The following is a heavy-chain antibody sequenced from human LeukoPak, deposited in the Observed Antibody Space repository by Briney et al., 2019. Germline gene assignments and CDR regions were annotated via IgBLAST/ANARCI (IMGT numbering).Heavy chain of an antibody. Sequence: GSLRLSCAASGFTFSSYSMNWVRQAPGKGLEWVSYISSSSSTIYYADSVKGRFTISRDNAKNSLYLQMNSLRAEDTAVYYCARARMADKDYYDSSGYDFWGQGTLVTVSS. CDR3: ARARMADKDYYDSSGYDF. CDR1: GFTFSSYS. V-gene: IGHV3-48*01. D-gene: IGHD3-22*01. J-gene: IGHJ4*02. CDR2: ISSSSSTI.